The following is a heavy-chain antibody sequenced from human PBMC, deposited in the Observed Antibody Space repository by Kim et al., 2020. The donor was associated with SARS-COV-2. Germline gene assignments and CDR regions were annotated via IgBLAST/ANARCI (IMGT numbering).Heavy chain of an antibody. D-gene: IGHD2-15*01. CDR3: ASLVGSYLIH. CDR2: IYYSGST. CDR1: GGSISSSSYY. J-gene: IGHJ4*02. Sequence: SETLSLTCTVSGGSISSSSYYWGWIRQPPGKGLEWIGSIYYSGSTYYNPSLKSRVTISVDTSKNQFSLKLSSVTAADTAVYYCASLVGSYLIHWGQGTLVTVSS. V-gene: IGHV4-39*01.